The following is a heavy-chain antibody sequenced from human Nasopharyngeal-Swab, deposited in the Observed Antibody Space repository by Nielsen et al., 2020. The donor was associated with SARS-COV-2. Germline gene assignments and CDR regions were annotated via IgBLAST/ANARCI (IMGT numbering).Heavy chain of an antibody. CDR3: AHRSSYYGMDV. Sequence: SGPTLMKPTQTLTLTCTFSGFSLSTSGVGVGWIRQPPGKALEWLALIYWDDDKRYSPSLKSRLTITKDTSKNQVVLIMTNMDPVDTATYYCAHRSSYYGMDVWGQGTTVTVSS. J-gene: IGHJ6*02. CDR2: IYWDDDK. CDR1: GFSLSTSGVG. V-gene: IGHV2-5*02.